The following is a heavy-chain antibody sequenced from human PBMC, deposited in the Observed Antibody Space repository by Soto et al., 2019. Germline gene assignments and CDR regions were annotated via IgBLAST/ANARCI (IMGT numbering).Heavy chain of an antibody. J-gene: IGHJ4*02. Sequence: PSETLLTCTVSGGSISSYYWSWIRQPPGKGLEWIGYIYYSGSTNYNPSLKSRVTISVDTSKNQFSLKLSSVTAADTAVYYCARVMTTVTPVSYFDYWGQGTLVTVSS. CDR3: ARVMTTVTPVSYFDY. V-gene: IGHV4-59*01. CDR1: GGSISSYY. D-gene: IGHD4-17*01. CDR2: IYYSGST.